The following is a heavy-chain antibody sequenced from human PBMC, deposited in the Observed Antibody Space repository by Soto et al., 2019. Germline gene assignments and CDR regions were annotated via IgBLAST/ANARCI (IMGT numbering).Heavy chain of an antibody. Sequence: PSETLSLTCTVSGGSISSYYWSWIRQPPGKGLEWIGYIYYSGSTNYNPSLKSRVTISVDKSKNQFSLKLSSVTAADTAVYYCARDYGSGSYTKYNWFDPWGQGTLVTVSS. D-gene: IGHD3-10*01. CDR1: GGSISSYY. CDR3: ARDYGSGSYTKYNWFDP. CDR2: IYYSGST. V-gene: IGHV4-59*12. J-gene: IGHJ5*02.